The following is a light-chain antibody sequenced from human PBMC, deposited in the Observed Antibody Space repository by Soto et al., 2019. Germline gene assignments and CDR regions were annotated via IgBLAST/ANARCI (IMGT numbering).Light chain of an antibody. CDR2: DVS. J-gene: IGKJ4*01. V-gene: IGKV1-5*01. Sequence: DIQMTQSPSTLSASVGDRVTITCRASQSISGWLAWYQQKPGTAPKLLIHDVSNLETGVPSTFSGSGFGTEFTLTISCLQPDDFATYYCQQYNSLPLTFGGGTKVDIK. CDR3: QQYNSLPLT. CDR1: QSISGW.